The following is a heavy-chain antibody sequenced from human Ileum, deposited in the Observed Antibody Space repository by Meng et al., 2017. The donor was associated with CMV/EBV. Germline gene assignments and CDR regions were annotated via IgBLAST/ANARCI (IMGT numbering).Heavy chain of an antibody. J-gene: IGHJ3*02. CDR3: ARHLIAARAFRQIDAFNI. V-gene: IGHV3-11*01. D-gene: IGHD6-6*01. CDR2: MRGSGRAI. CDR1: GFTFSDYY. Sequence: GGTLRLSCAASGFTFSDYYMIWIHQSPGKGLEWISYMRGSGRAIYYADSVKGRATISRDNAKNSLFLQLNNLRGEDTGLDFCARHLIAARAFRQIDAFNIWGQGTVVTVSS.